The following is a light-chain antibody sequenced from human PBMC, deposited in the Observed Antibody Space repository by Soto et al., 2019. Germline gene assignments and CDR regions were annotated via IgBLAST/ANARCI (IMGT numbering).Light chain of an antibody. V-gene: IGLV2-11*01. J-gene: IGLJ1*01. CDR2: DVS. Sequence: QSALTQPRSVSGSPGQSVSISCTGTSSDVGRYSYVSWYQQHPGKAPKLMIYDVSERPSGVPDRFSGSKSGNTASLTISGLQAVDEADYYCCSYAGTYTGVFGTGTKLTVL. CDR3: CSYAGTYTGV. CDR1: SSDVGRYSY.